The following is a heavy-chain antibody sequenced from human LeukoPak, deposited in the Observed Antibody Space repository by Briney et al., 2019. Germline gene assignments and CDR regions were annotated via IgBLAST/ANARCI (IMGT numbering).Heavy chain of an antibody. Sequence: PSETLSLTCTVSDGSLSSHYWNWVRQPPGKGLEWIAFIYYSGSSSYSPSLKSRVTISVDTSKNQFSLKLSSVTAADTAVYYCARAYCSGGSCYPPPFDYWGQGTLVTVSS. D-gene: IGHD2-15*01. CDR1: DGSLSSHY. CDR2: IYYSGSS. CDR3: ARAYCSGGSCYPPPFDY. V-gene: IGHV4-59*11. J-gene: IGHJ4*02.